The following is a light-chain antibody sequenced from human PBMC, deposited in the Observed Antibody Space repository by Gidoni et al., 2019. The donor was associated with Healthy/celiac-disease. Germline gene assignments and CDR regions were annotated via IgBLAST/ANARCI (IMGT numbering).Light chain of an antibody. V-gene: IGLV3-10*01. Sequence: SYELTQPPSEAVYPGQTARNTCSGDALPKKYAYWYQQKSGQAPVLVIYEDSKRPSGIPERFSGSSSGTMATLTISGAQVEDEADYYCYSTDSSGNHRGVFGGGTKLTVL. J-gene: IGLJ2*01. CDR1: ALPKKY. CDR3: YSTDSSGNHRGV. CDR2: EDS.